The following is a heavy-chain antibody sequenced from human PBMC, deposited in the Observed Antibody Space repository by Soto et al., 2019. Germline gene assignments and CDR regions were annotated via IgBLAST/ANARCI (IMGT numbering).Heavy chain of an antibody. J-gene: IGHJ5*02. CDR2: TYYRSKWYN. CDR1: GDSVSSNSAA. D-gene: IGHD5-18*01. V-gene: IGHV6-1*01. CDR3: AREGLNMDTAMVGSYWFDP. Sequence: SQTLSLTCAISGDSVSSNSAAWNWIRQSPSRGLEWLGRTYYRSKWYNDYAVSVKSRITINPDTSKNQFSLQLNSVTPEDTAVYYCAREGLNMDTAMVGSYWFDPWGQGTLVTVSS.